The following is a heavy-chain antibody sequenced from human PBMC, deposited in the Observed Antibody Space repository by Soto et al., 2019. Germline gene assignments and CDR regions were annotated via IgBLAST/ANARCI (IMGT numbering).Heavy chain of an antibody. Sequence: QVQLVQSGAEVKKPGSSVKVSCKASGGTFSSYPISWVRQAPGQGLEWMGRIIPILNIANYAQKFQGRVTLTAEQSANTAYMELSSLRSGDTAVYYCPRTRPATDSLYWFDPWGQGTLITVSS. CDR2: IIPILNIA. V-gene: IGHV1-69*02. D-gene: IGHD2-21*01. CDR3: PRTRPATDSLYWFDP. J-gene: IGHJ5*02. CDR1: GGTFSSYP.